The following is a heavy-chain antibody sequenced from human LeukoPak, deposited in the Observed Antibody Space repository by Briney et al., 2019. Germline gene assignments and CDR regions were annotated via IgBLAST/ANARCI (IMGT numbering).Heavy chain of an antibody. D-gene: IGHD2-2*01. Sequence: SETLSLTCTVSGGSISSYYWSWIRQPPGKGLEWIGYIYYSGSTNYNPSLKSRVTISVDTSKNQFSLKLSSVTAADTAVYYCARSIVVVPAAHMGGWFDPWGQGTLVTASS. J-gene: IGHJ5*02. V-gene: IGHV4-59*01. CDR3: ARSIVVVPAAHMGGWFDP. CDR2: IYYSGST. CDR1: GGSISSYY.